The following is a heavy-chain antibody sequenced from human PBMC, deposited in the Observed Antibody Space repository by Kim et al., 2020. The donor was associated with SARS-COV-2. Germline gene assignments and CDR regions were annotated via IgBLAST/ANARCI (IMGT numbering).Heavy chain of an antibody. Sequence: SETLSLTCTVSGGSISSGSYYWSWIRQPAGKGLEWIGRIYTSGSTNYNPSLKSRVTISVDTSKNQFSLKLSSVTAADTAVYYCARDYGGSGIYYFDYWGQGTLLTVSS. CDR3: ARDYGGSGIYYFDY. CDR1: GGSISSGSYY. D-gene: IGHD3-10*01. J-gene: IGHJ4*02. CDR2: IYTSGST. V-gene: IGHV4-61*02.